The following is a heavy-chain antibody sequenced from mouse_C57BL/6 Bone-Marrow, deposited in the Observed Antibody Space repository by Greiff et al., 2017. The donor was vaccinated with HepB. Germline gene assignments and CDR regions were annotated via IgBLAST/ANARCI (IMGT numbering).Heavy chain of an antibody. CDR3: ARSGQLRHHWYCEV. CDR2: IYPRDGST. Sequence: VQLQQSDAELVKPGASVKISCKVSGYTFTDHTIHWMKQRPEQGLEWIGYIYPRDGSTKYNEKFKGKATVTADKSSSTAYMEHNSLPSEDSAVYFCARSGQLRHHWYCEVWGTGTTGTVSS. D-gene: IGHD3-2*02. J-gene: IGHJ1*03. V-gene: IGHV1-78*01. CDR1: GYTFTDHT.